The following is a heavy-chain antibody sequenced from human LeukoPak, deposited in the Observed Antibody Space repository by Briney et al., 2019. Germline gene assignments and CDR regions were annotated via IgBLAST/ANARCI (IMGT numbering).Heavy chain of an antibody. CDR3: AKEIPYYYGSGSYPSYYYGMDV. Sequence: GGSLRLSCAASGFTFSSYGMHWVRQAPGKGLEWVAVISYDGSNKYYADSVKGRFTISRDNSKNTLYLQMSSLRAEDTAVYYCAKEIPYYYGSGSYPSYYYGMDVWGQGTTVTVSS. CDR2: ISYDGSNK. V-gene: IGHV3-30*18. CDR1: GFTFSSYG. J-gene: IGHJ6*02. D-gene: IGHD3-10*01.